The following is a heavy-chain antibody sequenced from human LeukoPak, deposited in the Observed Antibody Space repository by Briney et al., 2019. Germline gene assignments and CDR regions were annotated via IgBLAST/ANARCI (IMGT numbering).Heavy chain of an antibody. V-gene: IGHV3-23*01. Sequence: PGGSLRISSAASGFTFSNYAMTWVRQAPGKGLEWVSALSGSGGSAYYADSVKGRFTISRDNSKNTLYLQMNSLRAEDTAVYYCAKGRYESSGFNWAAWGQGTLVTVSS. D-gene: IGHD3-22*01. CDR2: LSGSGGSA. J-gene: IGHJ4*02. CDR3: AKGRYESSGFNWAA. CDR1: GFTFSNYA.